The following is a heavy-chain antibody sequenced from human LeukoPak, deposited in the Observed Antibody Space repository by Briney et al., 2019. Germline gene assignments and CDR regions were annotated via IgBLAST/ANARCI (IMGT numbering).Heavy chain of an antibody. J-gene: IGHJ4*02. V-gene: IGHV3-30*04. CDR1: GFTFSSYA. Sequence: GGFLRLSCAASGFTFSSYAMHWVRQAPGKGLEWVAVISYDGSNKYYADSVKGRFTISRDNSKNTLYLQMNSLRAEDTAVYYCARAGMSGHYFDYWGQGTLVTVSS. D-gene: IGHD1-14*01. CDR3: ARAGMSGHYFDY. CDR2: ISYDGSNK.